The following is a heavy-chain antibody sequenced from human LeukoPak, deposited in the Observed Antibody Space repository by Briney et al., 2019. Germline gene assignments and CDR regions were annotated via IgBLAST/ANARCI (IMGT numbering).Heavy chain of an antibody. CDR2: ISGSGGST. Sequence: PGGSLRLSCAASGFTFSSYAMSWVRQAPGKGLEWVSAISGSGGSTYYADSVKGRFTISRDNSKNTLYLQMNSLRAEDTAVYYCAKRTARADYYYYYYMDVWGKGTTVTVSS. V-gene: IGHV3-23*01. CDR3: AKRTARADYYYYYYMDV. D-gene: IGHD2-21*02. CDR1: GFTFSSYA. J-gene: IGHJ6*03.